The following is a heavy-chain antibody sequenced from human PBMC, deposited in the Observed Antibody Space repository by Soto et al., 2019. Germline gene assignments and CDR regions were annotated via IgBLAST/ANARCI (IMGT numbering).Heavy chain of an antibody. V-gene: IGHV3-33*01. CDR1: GFTFSSYG. Sequence: QVQLVESGGGVVQPGRSLRLSCAASGFTFSSYGMHWVRQAPGKGLEWVAVIWYDGSNKYYADSVKGRFTISRDNSKNTLYLQMNSLRAEDTAVYDCARAGYSTAQYYFDYWGQGTLVTVSS. D-gene: IGHD5-18*01. CDR2: IWYDGSNK. CDR3: ARAGYSTAQYYFDY. J-gene: IGHJ4*02.